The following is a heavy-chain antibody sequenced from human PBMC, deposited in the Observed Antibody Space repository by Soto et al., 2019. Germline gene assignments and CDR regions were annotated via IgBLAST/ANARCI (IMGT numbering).Heavy chain of an antibody. D-gene: IGHD6-19*01. CDR2: IYYRGNA. J-gene: IGHJ4*02. V-gene: IGHV4-39*01. CDR3: STLDGLGTDSYSFDF. Sequence: QLQLQESGPGLVKPSETLSLTCSVSDDSINSDKYYWGWNRQPPGKGLEWIGSIYYRGNAYYNPSLQTRVTTPLDNPISQFAMTRNSANAADTAVYFCSTLDGLGTDSYSFDFWGPGALVTVSS. CDR1: DDSINSDKYY.